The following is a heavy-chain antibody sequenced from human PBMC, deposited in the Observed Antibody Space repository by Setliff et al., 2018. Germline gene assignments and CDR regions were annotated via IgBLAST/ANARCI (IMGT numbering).Heavy chain of an antibody. CDR2: INTNTGSP. V-gene: IGHV7-4-1*02. J-gene: IGHJ3*02. CDR1: GYTFTSYA. CDR3: AIVGVTIFGVVDDAFDI. D-gene: IGHD3-3*01. Sequence: GASVKVSCKASGYTFTSYAMNWVRQAPGQGLEWMGWINTNTGSPTYAQGFTGRFVFSLDTSVSTAYLQISSLKAEDTAVYYCAIVGVTIFGVVDDAFDIWGQGTMVTVSS.